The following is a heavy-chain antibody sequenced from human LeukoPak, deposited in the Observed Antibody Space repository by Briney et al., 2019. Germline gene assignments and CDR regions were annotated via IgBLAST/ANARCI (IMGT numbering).Heavy chain of an antibody. CDR2: ISSSSSYI. V-gene: IGHV3-21*01. J-gene: IGHJ6*03. D-gene: IGHD3-10*01. Sequence: PGGSLRLSCAASGFTFSSYSMNWVRQAPGRGLEWVSSISSSSSYIYYADSVKGRFTISRDNSKNTLYLQMNSLRAEDTAVYYCARADDGSGYYYYMDVWGKGTTVTVSS. CDR1: GFTFSSYS. CDR3: ARADDGSGYYYYMDV.